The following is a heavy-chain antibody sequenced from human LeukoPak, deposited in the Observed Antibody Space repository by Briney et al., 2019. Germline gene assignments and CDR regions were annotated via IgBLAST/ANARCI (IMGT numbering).Heavy chain of an antibody. J-gene: IGHJ4*02. CDR2: IYGGGSGST. Sequence: GGSLRLSCVASGFTFSKYTMSWVRQAPGKGLECVSGIYGGGSGSTFYAESVKGRFTISRDNSKNTLYLQMNSLRDEDTAIYYCAKDFTPDGVWDIDYWGRGTLITVSS. CDR1: GFTFSKYT. D-gene: IGHD4-17*01. V-gene: IGHV3-23*01. CDR3: AKDFTPDGVWDIDY.